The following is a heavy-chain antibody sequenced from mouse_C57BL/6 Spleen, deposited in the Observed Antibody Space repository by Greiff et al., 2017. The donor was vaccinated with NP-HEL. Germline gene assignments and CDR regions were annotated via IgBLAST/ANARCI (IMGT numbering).Heavy chain of an antibody. V-gene: IGHV3-1*01. CDR3: ARGGPGWFAY. Sequence: EVKVVESGPGMVKPSQSLSLTCTVTGYSITSGYDWHWIRHFPGNKLEWMGYISYSGSTNYNPSLKSRISITHDTSKNHFFLKLNSVTTEDTATYYCARGGPGWFAYWGQGTLVTVSA. J-gene: IGHJ3*01. CDR1: GYSITSGYD. CDR2: ISYSGST.